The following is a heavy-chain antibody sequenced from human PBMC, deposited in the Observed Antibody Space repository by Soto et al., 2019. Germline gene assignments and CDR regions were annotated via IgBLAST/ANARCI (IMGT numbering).Heavy chain of an antibody. Sequence: QVQLVESGGGMVQPGTSLRLSCAASGFTFNSLSLHLVRQRPDKGLEWVAVISHDGRVTFYADFVKGRFTVSRAYSKNTICLQVNSLRAEVKAVYYCAGGPYGDSQYFGYGGQGTLGTVSS. J-gene: IGHJ4*02. V-gene: IGHV3-30*04. CDR1: GFTFNSLS. CDR2: ISHDGRVT. CDR3: AGGPYGDSQYFGY. D-gene: IGHD2-21*02.